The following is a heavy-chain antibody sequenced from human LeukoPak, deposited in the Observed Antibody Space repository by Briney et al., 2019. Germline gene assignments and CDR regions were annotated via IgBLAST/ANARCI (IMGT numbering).Heavy chain of an antibody. CDR3: ATPFLGIVGATVVGGDAFDI. D-gene: IGHD1-26*01. CDR2: MYPGDSDT. CDR1: GYSFSSYW. V-gene: IGHV5-51*01. J-gene: IGHJ3*02. Sequence: GESLKISCKGSGYSFSSYWIGWVRQMPGKGLEWMGIMYPGDSDTRYSPSFQGQVTISVDKSISTAYLQWISLKASDTAMYYCATPFLGIVGATVVGGDAFDIWGQGTMVTVSS.